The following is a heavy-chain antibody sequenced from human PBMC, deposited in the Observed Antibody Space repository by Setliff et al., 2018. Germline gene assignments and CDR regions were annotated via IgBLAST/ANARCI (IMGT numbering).Heavy chain of an antibody. Sequence: KPSETLSLTCTVSGGSISSGAYYWNWIRQHPGKGLEWIGYIYYSGSTYYNPSLKSRITISVDTSKNQFSLKLNSVTAADTAVYYCARDRHYYYMDVWGKGTTVTVSS. V-gene: IGHV4-31*03. J-gene: IGHJ6*03. CDR1: GGSISSGAYY. CDR3: ARDRHYYYMDV. CDR2: IYYSGST.